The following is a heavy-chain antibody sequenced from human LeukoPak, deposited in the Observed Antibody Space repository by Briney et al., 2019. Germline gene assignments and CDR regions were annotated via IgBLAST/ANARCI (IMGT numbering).Heavy chain of an antibody. J-gene: IGHJ4*02. CDR1: GFTFTDYW. CDR2: INTDTRGT. D-gene: IGHD3-16*01. Sequence: GGSLRLSCAASGFTFTDYWMHWVRQAPGKGLVWVSIINTDTRGTYYADSVKGRFTISRDIAKNTLSLQMNSLRAEDTAVYYCARAGAYRFDYWGQGTLVTVSS. CDR3: ARAGAYRFDY. V-gene: IGHV3-74*01.